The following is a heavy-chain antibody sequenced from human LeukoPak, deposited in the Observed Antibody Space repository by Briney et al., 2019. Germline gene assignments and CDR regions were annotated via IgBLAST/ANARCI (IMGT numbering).Heavy chain of an antibody. D-gene: IGHD5-24*01. V-gene: IGHV3-7*01. CDR3: ASGSGWVQIY. CDR1: GFTFTSHW. CDR2: IKQDGSEK. Sequence: GGSLRLSRAASGFTFTSHWMNWVRQAPGKGLEWVANIKQDGSEKYYVDSVKGRFTISRDNDKNSLYLQMNSLRAEDTAVYYCASGSGWVQIYWGQGILVTVSS. J-gene: IGHJ4*02.